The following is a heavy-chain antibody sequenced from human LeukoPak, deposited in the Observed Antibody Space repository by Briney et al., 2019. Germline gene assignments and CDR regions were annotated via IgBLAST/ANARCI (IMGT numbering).Heavy chain of an antibody. CDR1: GGSISSSSYY. Sequence: SETLSLTCTVSGGSISSSSYYWGWLRQPPGKGLEWIGSIYYSGSTYDNPSLKSRVTISEDTSKNQFSLKLSSVTAADTAVYYCARERHSGYDSSYYYYMDVWGKGTTVTVSS. CDR2: IYYSGST. D-gene: IGHD5-12*01. V-gene: IGHV4-39*07. J-gene: IGHJ6*03. CDR3: ARERHSGYDSSYYYYMDV.